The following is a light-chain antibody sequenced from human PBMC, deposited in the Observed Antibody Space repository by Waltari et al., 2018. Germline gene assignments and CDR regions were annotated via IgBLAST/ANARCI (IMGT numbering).Light chain of an antibody. J-gene: IGLJ3*02. CDR1: SSDIGLNHY. CDR2: DVS. Sequence: QSALTQPASMSGSPGQSIAISCTGTSSDIGLNHYVSWYQHHPGKAPKLIIYDVSERPSGVSNRFSGSKSGNTASLTISGLQPEDEADFYCSSYTTTSTWVFGGGTKLTVL. V-gene: IGLV2-14*03. CDR3: SSYTTTSTWV.